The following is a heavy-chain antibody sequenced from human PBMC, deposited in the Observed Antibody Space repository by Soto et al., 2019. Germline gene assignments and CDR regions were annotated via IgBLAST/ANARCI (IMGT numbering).Heavy chain of an antibody. D-gene: IGHD3-22*01. V-gene: IGHV4-59*01. CDR2: IYYSGST. CDR1: GGSISSYY. CDR3: ARDYYDSSGYYVYGMDV. J-gene: IGHJ6*02. Sequence: TSETLSLTCTVPGGSISSYYWRWIRQPPGKGLEWIGYIYYSGSTNYNPSLKSRVTIAVDTSKNQFSLKLSSVTAADTAVYYCARDYYDSSGYYVYGMDVWGQGTTVTVSS.